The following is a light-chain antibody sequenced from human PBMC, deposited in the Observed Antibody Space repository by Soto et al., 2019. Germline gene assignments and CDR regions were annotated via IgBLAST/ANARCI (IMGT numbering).Light chain of an antibody. CDR1: QSISSY. CDR3: QQSYSTPGT. Sequence: IQMPQYPSSLSASVGDRVTITCLASQSISSYLNWYQQKPGKAPKLLIFAASSLQSGVPSGFSGSGSGTDFTLTISSLQPEDFATYYCQQSYSTPGTFGQGNK. J-gene: IGKJ1*01. CDR2: AAS. V-gene: IGKV1-39*01.